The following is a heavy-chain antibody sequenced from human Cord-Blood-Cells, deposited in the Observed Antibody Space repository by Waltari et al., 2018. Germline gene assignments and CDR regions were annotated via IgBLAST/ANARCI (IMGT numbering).Heavy chain of an antibody. J-gene: IGHJ4*02. CDR1: GFTFSSYW. CDR3: ARELGSSSSFDY. V-gene: IGHV3-74*01. D-gene: IGHD6-6*01. Sequence: AASGFTFSSYWMHWVRQAPGKGLVWVSRMNSDGSSTSYADSVKGRFTISRDNAKNTLYLQMNSLRAEDTAVYYCARELGSSSSFDYWGQGTLVTVSS. CDR2: MNSDGSST.